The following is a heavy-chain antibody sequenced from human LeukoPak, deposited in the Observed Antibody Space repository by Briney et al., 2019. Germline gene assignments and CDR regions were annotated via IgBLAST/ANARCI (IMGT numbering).Heavy chain of an antibody. CDR3: ARHEGGYSYGRLDY. D-gene: IGHD5-18*01. CDR2: IYYSGST. CDR1: GGSISSYY. Sequence: SETLSLTCTVSGGSISSYYWSWIRQPPGKGLEWIGYIYYSGSTNYNPSLKSRVTISVDTSKNQFSLKLSSVTAADTAVYYCARHEGGYSYGRLDYWGQGTLVTVSS. J-gene: IGHJ4*02. V-gene: IGHV4-59*08.